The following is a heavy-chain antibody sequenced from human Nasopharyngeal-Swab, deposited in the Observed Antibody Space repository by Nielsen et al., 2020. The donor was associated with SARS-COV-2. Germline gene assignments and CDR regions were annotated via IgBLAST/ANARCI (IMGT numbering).Heavy chain of an antibody. D-gene: IGHD5-18*01. V-gene: IGHV3-48*03. CDR3: AREMGYSYGWDY. Sequence: WIRQPPGKGLEWISYIGSTGTTIYYADSVKGRFTISRDNAKNSLFLQMNSLRAEDTALYYCAREMGYSYGWDYWGQGTQVTVSS. J-gene: IGHJ4*02. CDR2: IGSTGTTI.